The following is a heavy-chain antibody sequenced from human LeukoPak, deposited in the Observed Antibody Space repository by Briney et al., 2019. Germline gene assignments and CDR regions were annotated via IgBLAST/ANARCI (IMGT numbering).Heavy chain of an antibody. CDR1: GDSIRGYY. J-gene: IGHJ4*02. Sequence: SDTLSLNCTVSGDSIRGYYSLWIRQPPGKGLEWIAYIFYSGSANYNPSLKSRVTISVDTSKNQFSLKLSSVTAADTAVYYGARDLSVLARLFDYWGQGTLVTVSP. CDR2: IFYSGSA. D-gene: IGHD3-3*02. V-gene: IGHV4-59*01. CDR3: ARDLSVLARLFDY.